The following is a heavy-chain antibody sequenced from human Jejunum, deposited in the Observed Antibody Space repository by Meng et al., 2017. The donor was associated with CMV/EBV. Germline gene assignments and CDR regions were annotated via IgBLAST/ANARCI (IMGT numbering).Heavy chain of an antibody. J-gene: IGHJ4*02. D-gene: IGHD1-26*01. V-gene: IGHV3-53*01. CDR3: AKGEGRPHYYFDY. CDR2: IYTGGST. CDR1: GFKVTSIY. Sequence: AVAGFKVTSIYLSWVRQAPGKGLEWVSTIYTGGSTLYTDPVEGRFAISRDTSKNTLYLQMNSLRPEDTAIYYCAKGEGRPHYYFDYWGQGTLVTVSS.